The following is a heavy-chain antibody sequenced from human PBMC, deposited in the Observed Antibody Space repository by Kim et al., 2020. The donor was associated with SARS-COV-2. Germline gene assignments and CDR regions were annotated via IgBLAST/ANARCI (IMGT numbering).Heavy chain of an antibody. CDR2: IDGGRGNT. V-gene: IGHV1-3*01. Sequence: ASVKVSCEASGYSFTTYAIQWVRQAPGHGLEWMGWIDGGRGNTRYSEKFQGRVTMTRDTSASTAYMELSSLISEDTAVYYCARGCGDCNLWHFVLLGRGT. J-gene: IGHJ2*01. CDR3: ARGCGDCNLWHFVL. CDR1: GYSFTTYA. D-gene: IGHD2-21*02.